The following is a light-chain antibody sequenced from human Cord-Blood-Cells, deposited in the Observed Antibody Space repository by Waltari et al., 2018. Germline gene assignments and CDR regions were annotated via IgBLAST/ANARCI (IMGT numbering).Light chain of an antibody. Sequence: DIVMTQSPAPLAVSLGERDTTNCKSSQSVLYSSNNKNYLAWYQQKPGQPPKLLIYWASTRESGVPDRFSGSGSGTDFTLTISSLQAEDVAVYYCQQYYSTPYTFGQGTKLEIK. CDR3: QQYYSTPYT. CDR1: QSVLYSSNNKNY. CDR2: WAS. J-gene: IGKJ2*01. V-gene: IGKV4-1*01.